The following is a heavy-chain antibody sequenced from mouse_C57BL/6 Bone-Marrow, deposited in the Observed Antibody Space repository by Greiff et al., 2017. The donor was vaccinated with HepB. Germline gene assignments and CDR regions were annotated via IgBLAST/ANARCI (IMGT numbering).Heavy chain of an antibody. V-gene: IGHV5-9*01. CDR1: GFTFSSYT. J-gene: IGHJ4*01. Sequence: EVQLVESGGGLVKPGGSLKLSCAASGFTFSSYTMSWVRQTPEKRLEWVATISGGGGNTYYPDSVKGRSTISRDNAKNTLYLQMSSLRSEDTALYYGAAFFMDDWGKGTSVTVSS. CDR2: ISGGGGNT. CDR3: AAFFMDD.